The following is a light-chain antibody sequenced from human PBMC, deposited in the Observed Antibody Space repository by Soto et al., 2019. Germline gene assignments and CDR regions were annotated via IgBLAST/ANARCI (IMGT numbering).Light chain of an antibody. J-gene: IGKJ4*01. Sequence: DIQMTQSPSTLSASVGDRVTITCRASQSISTSLAWYQQTPGKAPKLLISKASSLESGVPSRFSGSGSGTEFALTISSLQPDDFATYSCQQYNTYPPTFGGGTKVEIK. V-gene: IGKV1-5*03. CDR1: QSISTS. CDR3: QQYNTYPPT. CDR2: KAS.